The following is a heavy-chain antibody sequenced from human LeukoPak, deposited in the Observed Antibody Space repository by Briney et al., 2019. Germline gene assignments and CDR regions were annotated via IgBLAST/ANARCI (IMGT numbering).Heavy chain of an antibody. J-gene: IGHJ5*02. D-gene: IGHD6-13*01. CDR1: GGTFSSYA. Sequence: ASVKVSCKASGGTFSSYAISWVRQAPGQGLEWMGWINPHSGNTNYAQKFQGRVTMTRDTSISTAYMELSRLRSDDTAVYYCARDFSISWSNWFDPWGQGTLVTVSS. V-gene: IGHV1-2*02. CDR3: ARDFSISWSNWFDP. CDR2: INPHSGNT.